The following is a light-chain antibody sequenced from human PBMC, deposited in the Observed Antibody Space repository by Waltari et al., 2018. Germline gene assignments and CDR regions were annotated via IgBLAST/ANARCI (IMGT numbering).Light chain of an antibody. Sequence: EEVMTQPRATLSVSPGETVTLACRASQSVNSQLGWYQHKPGQAPTLPSDSASIRATGIPARFSGSGSGTEFTLTISGLQSEDFAVYYCQQCNSWSYTFGQGTKLEIK. J-gene: IGKJ2*01. CDR1: QSVNSQ. CDR3: QQCNSWSYT. CDR2: SAS. V-gene: IGKV3-15*01.